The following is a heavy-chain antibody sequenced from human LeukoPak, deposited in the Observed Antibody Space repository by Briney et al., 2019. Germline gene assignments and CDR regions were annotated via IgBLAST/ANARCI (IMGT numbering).Heavy chain of an antibody. CDR2: ISSSGSST. D-gene: IGHD3-16*02. J-gene: IGHJ4*02. CDR3: AKVEDLITCGGVIVPIFDY. V-gene: IGHV3-23*01. CDR1: GFTFSGYD. Sequence: PGGSLRLSCAASGFTFSGYDMSWVRQAPGKGLEWVSAISSSGSSTYYADSVKGRFTISRDNSKNTVYLQMNSLRAEDTAVDYCAKVEDLITCGGVIVPIFDYWGQGTLVTVS.